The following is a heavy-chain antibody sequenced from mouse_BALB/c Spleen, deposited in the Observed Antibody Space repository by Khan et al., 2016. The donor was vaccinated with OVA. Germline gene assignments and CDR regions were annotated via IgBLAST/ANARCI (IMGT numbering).Heavy chain of an antibody. CDR2: ICSDGST. CDR3: ARQPYYHYYVIDY. V-gene: IGHV2-6-1*01. J-gene: IGHJ4*01. CDR1: GFSLTNYG. Sequence: QVQLKQSGPGLVAPSQSLSITCTISGFSLTNYGVHWVRLPPGKGLEWLVVICSDGSTTYYSALKSRLSISKDNSKSQVFLKMNSHQTDDAAMYYCARQPYYHYYVIDYWGQGTSVTVSA. D-gene: IGHD2-10*01.